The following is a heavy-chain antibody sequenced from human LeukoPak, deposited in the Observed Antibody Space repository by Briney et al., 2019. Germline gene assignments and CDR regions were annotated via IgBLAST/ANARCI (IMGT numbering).Heavy chain of an antibody. J-gene: IGHJ5*02. CDR1: GFTFTIYA. D-gene: IGHD2-15*01. Sequence: PGGSLRLSCAASGFTFTIYAMNWVRQAPGKGLEWVSSVRGGRNNTYYAGSVKGRFTISRDNSKNTLYLQMNSLRAEDTAVYYCAKDTVVVVAAGNWFDPWGQGTLVTVSS. V-gene: IGHV3-23*01. CDR3: AKDTVVVVAAGNWFDP. CDR2: VRGGRNNT.